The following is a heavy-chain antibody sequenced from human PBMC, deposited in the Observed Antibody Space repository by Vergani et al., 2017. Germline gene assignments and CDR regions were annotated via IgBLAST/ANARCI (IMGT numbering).Heavy chain of an antibody. V-gene: IGHV4-34*01. CDR1: GESFTSYH. D-gene: IGHD4-11*01. Sequence: QVQLQQWGGGLLKPSETLSLTCVVNGESFTSYHWTWIRQSPGEGLEWVGDIDHTGRPDYNPSLKSRLNMSVDKSRNHFSLPFNSVTATDTAIYFCARVNTETNGHLYYYYYMDVWGQGTAVTVS. CDR2: IDHTGRP. J-gene: IGHJ6*03. CDR3: ARVNTETNGHLYYYYYMDV.